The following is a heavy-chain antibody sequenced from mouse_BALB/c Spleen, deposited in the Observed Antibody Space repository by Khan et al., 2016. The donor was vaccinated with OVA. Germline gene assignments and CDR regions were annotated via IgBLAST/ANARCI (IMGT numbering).Heavy chain of an antibody. CDR2: IWRGGNA. CDR1: GFSLTTYG. D-gene: IGHD1-1*02. J-gene: IGHJ3*01. V-gene: IGHV2-4-1*01. Sequence: QVQLKQPGPGLVQPSQSLSITCTVFGFSLTTYGIHWVRQSPGKGLEWLGVIWRGGNAVYNAAFISRLSISKDNSKSQVLFKMISLHADDTAISYCARTAAMYAFAYWRQETLVTDSA. CDR3: ARTAAMYAFAY.